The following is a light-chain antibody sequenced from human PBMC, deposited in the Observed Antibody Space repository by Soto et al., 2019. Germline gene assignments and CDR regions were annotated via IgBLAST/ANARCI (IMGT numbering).Light chain of an antibody. CDR2: WAS. V-gene: IGKV4-1*01. CDR1: QSLLYSSNKKDY. J-gene: IGKJ4*01. Sequence: DIVMTQSPEFLAVSLGERATINCKSSQSLLYSSNKKDYLAWYQQKTGQPPKLLIYWASARESGVPDRFSGSGSGTDFTLTISSLQAEDVAVYYCQQYYGTPLTFGGGTKVEIK. CDR3: QQYYGTPLT.